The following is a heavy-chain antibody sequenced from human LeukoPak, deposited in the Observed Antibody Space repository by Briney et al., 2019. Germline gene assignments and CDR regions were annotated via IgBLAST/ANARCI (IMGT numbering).Heavy chain of an antibody. D-gene: IGHD3-3*01. CDR2: ISAYNGNT. CDR1: GYTFTSYG. V-gene: IGHV1-18*01. Sequence: ASVKVSCKASGYTFTSYGISWVRQAPGQGLEWMGWISAYNGNTNYAQKLQGRVTMTTDTSTSTAYMELSRLRSDDTAVYYCAITAHLTIFGVVNVYWGQGTLVTVSS. CDR3: AITAHLTIFGVVNVY. J-gene: IGHJ4*02.